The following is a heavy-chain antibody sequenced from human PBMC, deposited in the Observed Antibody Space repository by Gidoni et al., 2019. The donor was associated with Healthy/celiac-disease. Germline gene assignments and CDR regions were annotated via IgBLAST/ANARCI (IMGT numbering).Heavy chain of an antibody. D-gene: IGHD4-17*01. Sequence: QLQLQESGPGLVKPSETLSLPCTVSGGSLSSSSYYWGWIRQPPGKGLEWIGSIYYSGSTYYNPSLKSRVTISVDTSKNQFSLKLSSVTAADTAVYYCARQDYGDYYFDYWGQGTLVTVSS. V-gene: IGHV4-39*01. CDR1: GGSLSSSSYY. CDR2: IYYSGST. J-gene: IGHJ4*02. CDR3: ARQDYGDYYFDY.